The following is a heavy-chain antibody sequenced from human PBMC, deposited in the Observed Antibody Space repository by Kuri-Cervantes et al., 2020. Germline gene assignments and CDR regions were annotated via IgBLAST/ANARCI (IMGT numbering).Heavy chain of an antibody. CDR1: GYTFTGYY. D-gene: IGHD6-19*01. CDR3: AGGIAVAGTPEY. V-gene: IGHV1-69*05. CDR2: IIPIFGTA. Sequence: SVKVSCKASGYTFTGYYMNWVRQAPGQGLEWMGGIIPIFGTANYAQKFQGRVTITTDESTSTAYMELGSLRSEDTAVYYCAGGIAVAGTPEYWGQGTLVTVSS. J-gene: IGHJ4*02.